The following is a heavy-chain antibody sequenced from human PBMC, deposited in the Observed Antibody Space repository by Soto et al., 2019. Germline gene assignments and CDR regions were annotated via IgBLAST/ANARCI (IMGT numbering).Heavy chain of an antibody. J-gene: IGHJ6*02. V-gene: IGHV1-8*01. Sequence: QVQMVQSVAEVKKPGASVNVSCKASGYTFTSYDINWVRQATGQGLEWMAWMNPNRGNTGYAQKFQGSVTITRNTSISTAYMALSRLRSEDTAVYSCARERTTISMDVWGQGTTVTVSS. CDR3: ARERTTISMDV. CDR2: MNPNRGNT. CDR1: GYTFTSYD. D-gene: IGHD3-9*01.